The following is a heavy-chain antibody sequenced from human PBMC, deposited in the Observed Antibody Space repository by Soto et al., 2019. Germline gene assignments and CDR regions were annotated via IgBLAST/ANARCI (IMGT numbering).Heavy chain of an antibody. J-gene: IGHJ4*02. CDR2: IIPIFGTA. CDR3: AILEYSRLPFDY. Sequence: QVQLVQSGAEVKKPGSSVKVSCKASGGTFSSYPISWVRQAPGQGLEWMGGIIPIFGTANYAQKFQGRVTITADKSTSTAYMEVRSLRSEDTAVYYCAILEYSRLPFDYWGQGTLVTVSS. CDR1: GGTFSSYP. V-gene: IGHV1-69*06. D-gene: IGHD6-6*01.